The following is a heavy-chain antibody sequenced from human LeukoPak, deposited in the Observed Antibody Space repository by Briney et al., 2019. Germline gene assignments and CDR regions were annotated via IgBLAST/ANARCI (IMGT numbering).Heavy chain of an antibody. CDR2: MDPSGSQK. CDR1: GFTFNRSW. J-gene: IGHJ4*02. CDR3: AIWTSGND. Sequence: GGSLRLSCAASGFTFNRSWMNWVRQAPGKGLEWVANMDPSGSQKRYVDSVKGRFTISKDNPGTSLYLEMYSLRAEDTAIYYCAIWTSGNDWRQGTPVTVSS. D-gene: IGHD4-23*01. V-gene: IGHV3-7*01.